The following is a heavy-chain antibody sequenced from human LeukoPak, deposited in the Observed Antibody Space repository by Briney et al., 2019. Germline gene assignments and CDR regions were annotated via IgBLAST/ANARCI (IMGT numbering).Heavy chain of an antibody. V-gene: IGHV4-38-2*02. CDR3: ARSKAHLSTSWYGTWFDP. CDR1: GYSVSGGYY. Sequence: SETLSLTCTVSGYSVSGGYYWGWIRQPPGKGLEWIGSMYHSGDTYYNPSLKSRVTISVDTSKNQLSLKLSSVTAADTAVYYCARSKAHLSTSWYGTWFDPWGQGTLVTVSS. CDR2: MYHSGDT. D-gene: IGHD2-2*01. J-gene: IGHJ5*02.